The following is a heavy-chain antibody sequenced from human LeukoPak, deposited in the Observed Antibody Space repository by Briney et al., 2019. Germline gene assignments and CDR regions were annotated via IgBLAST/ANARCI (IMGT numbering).Heavy chain of an antibody. CDR2: IKQDGSEK. CDR1: GFTFSSYW. J-gene: IGHJ4*02. CDR3: ARERRDIVATMFDY. Sequence: PGGSLRLSCAASGFTFSSYWMSWVRQAPGKGLEWVANIKQDGSEKYYVDSVKGRFTISRDNAKNSLYLQMNSLRAEDTAVYYCARERRDIVATMFDYWGQGTLVTVSS. V-gene: IGHV3-7*01. D-gene: IGHD5-12*01.